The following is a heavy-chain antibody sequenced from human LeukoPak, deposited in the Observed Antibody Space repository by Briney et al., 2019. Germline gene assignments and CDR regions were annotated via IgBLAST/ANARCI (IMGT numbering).Heavy chain of an antibody. CDR3: AKPEPITGTTSYYYGMDV. CDR2: IFGGGST. D-gene: IGHD1-7*01. Sequence: PGGSLRLSCAASGFTVSSNYMSWVRQAPGKGLEWVSVIFGGGSTYYADSVKGRFTISRDNSKNTLYLQMNSLRAEDTAVYYCAKPEPITGTTSYYYGMDVWGQGTTVTVSS. V-gene: IGHV3-53*01. CDR1: GFTVSSNY. J-gene: IGHJ6*02.